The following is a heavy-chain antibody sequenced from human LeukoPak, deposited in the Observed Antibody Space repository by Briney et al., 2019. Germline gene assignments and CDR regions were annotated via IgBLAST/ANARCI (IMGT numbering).Heavy chain of an antibody. J-gene: IGHJ3*02. Sequence: SVKVSCKASGYTFIGYYMHWVRQAPGQGLEWMGGIIPIFGTANYAQKFQGRVTITADESTSTAYMELSSLRSEDTAVYYCARAPGTETTRIDAFDIWGQGTMVTVSS. CDR2: IIPIFGTA. CDR3: ARAPGTETTRIDAFDI. D-gene: IGHD4-17*01. V-gene: IGHV1-69*13. CDR1: GYTFIGYY.